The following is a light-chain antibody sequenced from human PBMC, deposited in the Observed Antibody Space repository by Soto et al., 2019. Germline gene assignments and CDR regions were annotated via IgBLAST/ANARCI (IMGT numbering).Light chain of an antibody. J-gene: IGKJ1*01. V-gene: IGKV3-20*01. Sequence: EIVLTQSPGTLSLSPGERATLSCRASQSVSSSYLAWYQQKPGQAPRLLIYGASSRATGIPDRFSGSGSGTDFTLTISSLQPDDLATYYCQQYNSSPWTFGQGTKVEIK. CDR2: GAS. CDR1: QSVSSSY. CDR3: QQYNSSPWT.